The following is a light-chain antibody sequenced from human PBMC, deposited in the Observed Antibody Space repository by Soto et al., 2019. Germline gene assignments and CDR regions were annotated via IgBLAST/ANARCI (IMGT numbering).Light chain of an antibody. CDR3: QKYGSSPLN. Sequence: EIVLTQSPGTVSLSPGERATLSCRGSQSVSSSYLAWYQQKPGQAPRLLIYGASSRATGIPARLGGSGSGTDFTLTISRLEPEDFAVYYCQKYGSSPLNFGGGTKVDIK. CDR1: QSVSSSY. CDR2: GAS. V-gene: IGKV3-20*01. J-gene: IGKJ4*01.